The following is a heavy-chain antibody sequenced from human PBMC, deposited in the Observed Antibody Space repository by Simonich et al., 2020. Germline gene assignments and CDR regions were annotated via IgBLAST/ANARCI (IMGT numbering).Heavy chain of an antibody. CDR3: ARWTATGYYFEY. CDR2: ISSSSSYI. J-gene: IGHJ4*02. D-gene: IGHD1-1*01. CDR1: GFTFSSYS. Sequence: GGGLVKPGGSLRLSCAASGFTFSSYSMNWVRQAPGKGLEWVSSISSSSSYIYYADSVKGRFTISRDNSKNTLYLQINSLRAEDTAVYYCARWTATGYYFEYWGQGTLVTVSS. V-gene: IGHV3-21*04.